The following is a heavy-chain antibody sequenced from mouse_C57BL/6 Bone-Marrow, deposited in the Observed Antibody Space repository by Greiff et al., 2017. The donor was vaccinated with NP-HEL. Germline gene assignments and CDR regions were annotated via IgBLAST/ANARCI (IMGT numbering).Heavy chain of an antibody. J-gene: IGHJ1*03. V-gene: IGHV1-26*01. D-gene: IGHD1-1*01. Sequence: EVQLQQSGPELVKPGASVKISCKASGYTFTDYYMNWVKQSHGKSLEWIGDINPNNGGTSYNQKFKGKATLTVDKSSSTAYMQLSSLTSEDSAVYYCARGGIRDYYGSSCRYFDVWGTGTTVTVSS. CDR3: ARGGIRDYYGSSCRYFDV. CDR1: GYTFTDYY. CDR2: INPNNGGT.